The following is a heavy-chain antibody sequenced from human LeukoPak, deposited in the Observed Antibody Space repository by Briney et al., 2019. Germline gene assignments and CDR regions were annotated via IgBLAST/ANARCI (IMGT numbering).Heavy chain of an antibody. J-gene: IGHJ3*02. D-gene: IGHD3-22*01. CDR2: INHSGST. Sequence: SETLSLTCAVYGGSFSGYYWSWIRQPPGKGLEWIGEINHSGSTNYNPSLKSRVTISVDTSKNQFSLKLSSVTAADTAVYYCARDQRGHYYDSSGPAFDIWGQGTMVTVSS. CDR1: GGSFSGYY. CDR3: ARDQRGHYYDSSGPAFDI. V-gene: IGHV4-34*09.